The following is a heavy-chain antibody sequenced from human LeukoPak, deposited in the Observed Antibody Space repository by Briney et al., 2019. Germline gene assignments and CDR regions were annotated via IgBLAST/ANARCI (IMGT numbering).Heavy chain of an antibody. CDR3: ARARDSASGWFDP. J-gene: IGHJ5*02. CDR1: GFTFTDYY. V-gene: IGHV3-11*01. Sequence: GGSLRLSCAASGFTFTDYYMSWIRQAPGKGPEWVSYISHTGNSIRYADSVKGRFTISRDNAKNSVSLQMNSLRAEDTAVYYCARARDSASGWFDPWGQGNLVTVSS. CDR2: ISHTGNSI.